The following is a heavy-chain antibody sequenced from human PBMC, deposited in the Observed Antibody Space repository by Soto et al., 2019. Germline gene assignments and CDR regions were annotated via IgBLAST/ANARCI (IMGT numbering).Heavy chain of an antibody. D-gene: IGHD3-3*01. Sequence: SETLCVTCAVYGGSFRGYYWSWIRQPPGKGLEWIGEINHSGSTNYNPSLKSRVTISVDTSKNQFSLKLSSVTAADTAVYYCARFGRFCSGHYGFDYWAQG. V-gene: IGHV4-34*01. CDR2: INHSGST. CDR1: GGSFRGYY. J-gene: IGHJ4*02. CDR3: ARFGRFCSGHYGFDY.